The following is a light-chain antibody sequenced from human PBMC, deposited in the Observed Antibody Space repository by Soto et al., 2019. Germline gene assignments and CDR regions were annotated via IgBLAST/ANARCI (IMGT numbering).Light chain of an antibody. CDR2: DAV. CDR3: HQCAHSPLT. Sequence: EIVLTQSPATLSLSPGERATHSCRASHSVPNNFLAWYQQKPGHPPRLIIDDAVDRATGVPDRFIVSGSGTDFTLTISRLEPEDFAVYYCHQCAHSPLTFGQGTKVEIK. CDR1: HSVPNNF. J-gene: IGKJ1*01. V-gene: IGKV3-20*01.